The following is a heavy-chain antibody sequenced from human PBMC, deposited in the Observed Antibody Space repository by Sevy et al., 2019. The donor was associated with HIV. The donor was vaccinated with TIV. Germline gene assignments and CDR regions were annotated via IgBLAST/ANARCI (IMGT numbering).Heavy chain of an antibody. V-gene: IGHV3-30*03. CDR1: GFTFSSYG. D-gene: IGHD3-22*01. CDR2: ISYDGSNK. Sequence: GGSLRLSCAASGFTFSSYGMHWVRQAPGKGLEWVAVISYDGSNKYYADSVKGRFTISRDNSKNTLYLQMNSLRAEDTAVYYCAGGVVIGTTFDYWGQGTLVTVSS. J-gene: IGHJ4*02. CDR3: AGGVVIGTTFDY.